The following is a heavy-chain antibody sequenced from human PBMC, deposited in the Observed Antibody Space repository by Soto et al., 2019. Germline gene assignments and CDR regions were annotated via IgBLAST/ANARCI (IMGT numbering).Heavy chain of an antibody. J-gene: IGHJ6*02. D-gene: IGHD6-13*01. V-gene: IGHV3-21*01. CDR1: GFTFSSYS. CDR2: ISSSSSYI. Sequence: EVQLVESGGGLVKPGGSLRLSCAASGFTFSSYSMNWVRQAPGKGLEWVSSISSSSSYIYYADSVKGRFTISRDNAKNSRYLQMNSLRAEDTAVYYCASDRANSIAAPIYYYYGMDVWGQGTTVTVSS. CDR3: ASDRANSIAAPIYYYYGMDV.